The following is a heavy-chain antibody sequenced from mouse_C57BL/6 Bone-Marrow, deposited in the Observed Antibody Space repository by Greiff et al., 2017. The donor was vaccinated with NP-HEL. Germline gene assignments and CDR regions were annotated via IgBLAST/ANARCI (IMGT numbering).Heavy chain of an antibody. CDR1: GYTFTDYY. V-gene: IGHV1-26*01. CDR3: APNWSLDV. Sequence: EVQLQQSGPELVKPGASVKISCKASGYTFTDYYMNWVKQSHGKSLEWIGDINPNNGGTSYNQKFKGKATLTVDKSSSTAYMELRSLTSEDSAVYYCAPNWSLDVWGTGTTVTVSS. J-gene: IGHJ1*03. CDR2: INPNNGGT.